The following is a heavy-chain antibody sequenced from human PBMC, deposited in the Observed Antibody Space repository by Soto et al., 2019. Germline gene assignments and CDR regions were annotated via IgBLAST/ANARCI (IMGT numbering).Heavy chain of an antibody. CDR1: GFTFSAYV. J-gene: IGHJ4*02. Sequence: EAQLLESGGDSAQPGGSLRLSCAASGFTFSAYVLNWVRQAPGKGLEWVSGISGSGDVTYYADSVRGRFTISRDNSKNTLYLQMNSLRAEDTAIYYGAKEDRTFGEGYWGRGTLVTVSS. CDR2: ISGSGDVT. V-gene: IGHV3-23*01. CDR3: AKEDRTFGEGY. D-gene: IGHD3-3*01.